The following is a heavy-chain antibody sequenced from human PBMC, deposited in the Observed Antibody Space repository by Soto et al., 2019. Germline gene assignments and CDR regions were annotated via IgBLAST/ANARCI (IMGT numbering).Heavy chain of an antibody. J-gene: IGHJ4*02. CDR3: AKSEDDSSAYVGYFDY. Sequence: SVKVSGKASGGTFSSYAISWVRQAPGQGLEWMGGIIPIFGTANYAQKFQGRVTITADESTSTAYMGLSSLRGEDTAVYYCAKSEDDSSAYVGYFDYWGQGTMVTVSS. V-gene: IGHV1-69*13. CDR2: IIPIFGTA. CDR1: GGTFSSYA. D-gene: IGHD3-22*01.